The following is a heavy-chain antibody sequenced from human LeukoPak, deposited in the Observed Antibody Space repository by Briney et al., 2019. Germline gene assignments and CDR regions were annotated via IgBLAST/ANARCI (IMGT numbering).Heavy chain of an antibody. CDR1: GDSISAHY. D-gene: IGHD1-26*01. Sequence: PSETLSLTCTVSGDSISAHYWSWIRQPPGRGLEYIGDVYYTGTTNYNPSLKNRVTMSVDTSKNQISLRLTSVTAADTALYYCAKFGTYPVHVSYSYYYMDVWGKGTTVTVSS. V-gene: IGHV4-59*11. J-gene: IGHJ6*03. CDR2: VYYTGTT. CDR3: AKFGTYPVHVSYSYYYMDV.